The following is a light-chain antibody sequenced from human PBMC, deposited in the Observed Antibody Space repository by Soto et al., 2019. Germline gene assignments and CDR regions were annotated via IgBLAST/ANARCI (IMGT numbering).Light chain of an antibody. CDR3: QQYNSYSPEGLT. CDR2: DAS. CDR1: QTVKTW. Sequence: DIQLTQSPSTLSASVGERVTITCRASQTVKTWLAWYQHKPGKAPKLLIYDASVLETGVPSRFSGFSSGTEFTLTISSLQPDDFATYFCQQYNSYSPEGLTFGGGTKVEI. V-gene: IGKV1-5*01. J-gene: IGKJ4*01.